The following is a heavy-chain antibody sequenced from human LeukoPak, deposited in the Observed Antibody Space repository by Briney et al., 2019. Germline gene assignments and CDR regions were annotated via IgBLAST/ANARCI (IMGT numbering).Heavy chain of an antibody. D-gene: IGHD4-11*01. Sequence: GGSLRLSCAASGFTFSSYEFNWVRQAPGKGLEWVSYISSSGRTIFYADSVKGRFTISRDNAKNSLYLQMNSLRAEDTAVYYCARDTGDFDYWGQGTLVTVSS. J-gene: IGHJ4*02. CDR3: ARDTGDFDY. V-gene: IGHV3-48*03. CDR2: ISSSGRTI. CDR1: GFTFSSYE.